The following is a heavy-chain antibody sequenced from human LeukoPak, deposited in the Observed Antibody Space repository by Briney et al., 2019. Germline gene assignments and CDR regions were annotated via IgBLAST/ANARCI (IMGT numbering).Heavy chain of an antibody. CDR2: IRYDGSNK. Sequence: GGSLRLSCAASGFTFGSYGMHWVRQAPGKGLEWVAFIRYDGSNKYYADSVKGRFTISRDNSKNTLYLQMNSLRAEDTAVYYCAKGSIAARGYFDYWGQGTLVTVSS. D-gene: IGHD6-6*01. J-gene: IGHJ4*02. CDR3: AKGSIAARGYFDY. V-gene: IGHV3-30*02. CDR1: GFTFGSYG.